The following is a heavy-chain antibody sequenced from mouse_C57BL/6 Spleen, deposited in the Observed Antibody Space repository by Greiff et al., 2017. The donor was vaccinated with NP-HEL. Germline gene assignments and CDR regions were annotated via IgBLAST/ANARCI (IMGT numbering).Heavy chain of an antibody. Sequence: VQLQQSGAELVKPGASVKLSCKASGYTFTSYWMHWVKQRPGQGLEWIGMIHPNSGSTNYNEKFKSKATLTVDKSSSTAYMQLSSLTSEDSAVYYCARGENYYGSSPFDYWGQGTTLTVSS. CDR2: IHPNSGST. CDR1: GYTFTSYW. D-gene: IGHD1-1*01. CDR3: ARGENYYGSSPFDY. V-gene: IGHV1-64*01. J-gene: IGHJ2*01.